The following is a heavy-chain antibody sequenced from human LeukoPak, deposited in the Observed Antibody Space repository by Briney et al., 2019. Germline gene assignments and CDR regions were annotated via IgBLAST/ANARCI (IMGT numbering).Heavy chain of an antibody. CDR1: GFTFSSYG. CDR3: ASDWAYTSSWDRFDY. CDR2: IWFDGSNK. V-gene: IGHV3-33*01. J-gene: IGHJ4*02. D-gene: IGHD6-13*01. Sequence: GGSLRLSCTASGFTFSSYGMHWVRQAPGKGLEWVAVIWFDGSNKYYADSVKGRLTISRDNSKSTLYLQMNSLRAEDTAVYYCASDWAYTSSWDRFDYWGRGTLVTVSS.